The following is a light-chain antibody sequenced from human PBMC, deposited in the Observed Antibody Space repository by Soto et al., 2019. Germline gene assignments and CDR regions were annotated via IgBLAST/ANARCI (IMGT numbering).Light chain of an antibody. CDR1: QSVSSN. J-gene: IGKJ2*01. V-gene: IGKV3-15*01. CDR3: QQYSNWPYT. CDR2: GAS. Sequence: EIVMTQSPATLSVSPGERDTLSCRASQSVSSNLAWYQQKPGQAPRLLIYGASTRATGIPARFSGSRSGTDFTLTISSLKSEDFAVYYCQQYSNWPYTFGQGNKLEIK.